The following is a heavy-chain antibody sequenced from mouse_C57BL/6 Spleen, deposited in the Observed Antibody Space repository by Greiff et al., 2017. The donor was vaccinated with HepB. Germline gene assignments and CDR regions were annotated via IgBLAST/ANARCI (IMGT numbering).Heavy chain of an antibody. CDR1: GYTFTSYD. CDR2: IYPRDGST. D-gene: IGHD3-1*01. J-gene: IGHJ3*01. CDR3: ARSGGPPFAY. Sequence: VNVVESGPELVKPGASVKVSCKASGYTFTSYDINWVKQRPGQGLEWIGWIYPRDGSTKYNEKFKGKATLTVDTSSSTAYMELHSLTSEDSAVYFCARSGGPPFAYWGQGTLVTVSA. V-gene: IGHV1-85*01.